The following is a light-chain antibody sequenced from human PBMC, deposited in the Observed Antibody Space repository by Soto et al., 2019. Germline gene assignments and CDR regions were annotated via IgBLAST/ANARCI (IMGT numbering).Light chain of an antibody. CDR3: QQDGSSPPT. J-gene: IGKJ4*01. Sequence: EMVLTQSPGTLSLSPGERATLSCRASQSVYKNFLAWYQQKPGQAPRLLINGASNRATGIPDRFSGSASGTVFSLSIDRPEPEDFAVYFCQQDGSSPPTFGGGTKVAIK. CDR1: QSVYKNF. CDR2: GAS. V-gene: IGKV3-20*01.